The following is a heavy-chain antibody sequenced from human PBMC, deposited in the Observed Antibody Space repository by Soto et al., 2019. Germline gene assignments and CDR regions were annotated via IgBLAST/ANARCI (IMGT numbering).Heavy chain of an antibody. Sequence: SETLSLTCTVSGGSISSGDYYWNWIRQPPGKVLEWIGHIYYSGSTYYNPSLKSRVTISVDTSKNQFSLKLSSVTAADTAVYYCARGITYDYVFDYWGQGTLVTVSS. J-gene: IGHJ4*02. D-gene: IGHD3-16*01. CDR2: IYYSGST. CDR3: ARGITYDYVFDY. CDR1: GGSISSGDYY. V-gene: IGHV4-30-4*01.